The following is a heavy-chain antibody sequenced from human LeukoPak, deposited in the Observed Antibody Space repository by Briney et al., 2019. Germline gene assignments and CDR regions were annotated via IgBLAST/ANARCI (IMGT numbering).Heavy chain of an antibody. V-gene: IGHV3-33*03. D-gene: IGHD2/OR15-2a*01. Sequence: SGGSLRLSCAASGFTFSSYGMHWVRQAPGKGLEWVADIWFDGKNEHFADPVKGRFTISKDNAKNTVYLQMNSLRAEDTAVYYCVSFYETYWGRGTLVTVSS. CDR2: IWFDGKNE. CDR1: GFTFSSYG. J-gene: IGHJ4*02. CDR3: VSFYETY.